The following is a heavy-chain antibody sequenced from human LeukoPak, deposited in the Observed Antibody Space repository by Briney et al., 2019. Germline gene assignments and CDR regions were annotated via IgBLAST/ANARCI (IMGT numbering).Heavy chain of an antibody. CDR2: IYYSGST. V-gene: IGHV4-39*01. Sequence: KPSETLSLTCTVSGGSIGSGDYYWGWIRQPPGKGLEWIGTIYYSGSTYYNTSLKSRVTISVDMSNNQFSRKLNSVTAADTAVYYCARHDYGDYGPFDCWGQGTLVTVSS. J-gene: IGHJ4*02. CDR3: ARHDYGDYGPFDC. CDR1: GGSIGSGDYY. D-gene: IGHD4-17*01.